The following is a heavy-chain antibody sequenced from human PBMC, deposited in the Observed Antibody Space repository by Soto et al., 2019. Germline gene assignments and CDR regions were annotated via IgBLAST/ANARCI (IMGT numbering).Heavy chain of an antibody. CDR1: GFTFDDYA. D-gene: IGHD3-10*01. Sequence: EVQLVESGGGLVQPGRSLRLSCAASGFTFDDYAMHWVRQAPGKGLEWVSGISWNSGSIGYADSVKGRFTISRDNAKNSLYLQMNSLRAEDTALYYCAKDSREGEGRGVIGLGAFDIWGQGTMVTVSS. V-gene: IGHV3-9*01. J-gene: IGHJ3*02. CDR3: AKDSREGEGRGVIGLGAFDI. CDR2: ISWNSGSI.